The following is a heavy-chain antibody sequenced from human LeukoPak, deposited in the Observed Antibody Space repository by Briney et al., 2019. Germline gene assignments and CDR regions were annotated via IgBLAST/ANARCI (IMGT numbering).Heavy chain of an antibody. CDR1: GYTLTELS. CDR2: FDPEDGET. J-gene: IGHJ4*02. Sequence: GASVKVSCKVSGYTLTELSMHWVRQAPGKGLEWMGGFDPEDGETIYAQKFQGRVTMTEDTSTDTAYMELSSLRSEDTAVYYCATELVGYYDYVWGSYRYTRSYWGQGTLVTVSS. CDR3: ATELVGYYDYVWGSYRYTRSY. D-gene: IGHD3-16*02. V-gene: IGHV1-24*01.